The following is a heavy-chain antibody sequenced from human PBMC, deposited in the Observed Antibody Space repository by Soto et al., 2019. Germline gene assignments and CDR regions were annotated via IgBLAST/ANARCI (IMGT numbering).Heavy chain of an antibody. J-gene: IGHJ4*02. CDR1: GFTFSSYA. Sequence: GGSLRLSCAASGFTFSSYAMSWVRQAPGKGLEWVSAISGSGGSTYYADSVKGRFTISRDNSKNTLYLQMNSLRAEDTAVYYCAKVFPLPPSIAARYYFDYWGQGTLVTVSS. CDR2: ISGSGGST. V-gene: IGHV3-23*01. CDR3: AKVFPLPPSIAARYYFDY. D-gene: IGHD6-6*01.